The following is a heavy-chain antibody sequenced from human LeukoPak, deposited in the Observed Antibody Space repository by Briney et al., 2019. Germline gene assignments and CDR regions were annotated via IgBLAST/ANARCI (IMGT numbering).Heavy chain of an antibody. J-gene: IGHJ4*02. D-gene: IGHD6-25*01. Sequence: GGSLRLSCAASGFTFSRYSMNWVRQAPGKGLEWVSSISSSSSYIYYADSVKGRFTISRDNAKNSLYLQMNSLRAEDTAVYYCARDGTPHYTTGWVFFDYWGQRTLVTVSS. V-gene: IGHV3-21*01. CDR2: ISSSSSYI. CDR1: GFTFSRYS. CDR3: ARDGTPHYTTGWVFFDY.